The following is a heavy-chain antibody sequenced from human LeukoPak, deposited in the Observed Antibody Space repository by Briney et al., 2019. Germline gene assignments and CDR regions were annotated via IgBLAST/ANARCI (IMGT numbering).Heavy chain of an antibody. CDR1: GFTLSNYW. D-gene: IGHD5-18*01. CDR2: IDQDGNEK. V-gene: IGHV3-7*01. J-gene: IGHJ4*02. Sequence: GGSLRLSCAASGFTLSNYWMTWVRQSPGKGLEWVANIDQDGNEKRYVDSVKGRFTISRDTAKNSLYLQMNSLRAEDTAVYYCAKSEGYIPSYWGQGTLVTVSS. CDR3: AKSEGYIPSY.